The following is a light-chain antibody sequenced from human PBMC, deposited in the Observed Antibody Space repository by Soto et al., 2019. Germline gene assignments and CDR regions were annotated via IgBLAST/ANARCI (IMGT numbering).Light chain of an antibody. J-gene: IGLJ1*01. CDR3: ISYITTSTSYV. Sequence: QSVPTQPASVSGSPGQSITISCTGTSSDVGGYNYVSWYQQYPGRVPKLLIYKVSNRPSGISNRFSGSKSGNTASLTVSGLQAEDEADYYCISYITTSTSYVFGTGTKVTV. V-gene: IGLV2-14*01. CDR1: SSDVGGYNY. CDR2: KVS.